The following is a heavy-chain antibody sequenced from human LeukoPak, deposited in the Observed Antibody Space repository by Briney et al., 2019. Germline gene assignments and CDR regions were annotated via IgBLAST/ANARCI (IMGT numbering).Heavy chain of an antibody. J-gene: IGHJ4*02. V-gene: IGHV3-74*01. CDR3: ARGGVSAVFDY. Sequence: GGSLRLSCAASGFTFSNYWMNWVRQAPGKGLVWVSRVNNDGMDTVYVDSVRGRFTISRDNAKNTLFLQMDSLRAEDTAVYYCARGGVSAVFDYWGQGALVTVSS. D-gene: IGHD3-10*01. CDR2: VNNDGMDT. CDR1: GFTFSNYW.